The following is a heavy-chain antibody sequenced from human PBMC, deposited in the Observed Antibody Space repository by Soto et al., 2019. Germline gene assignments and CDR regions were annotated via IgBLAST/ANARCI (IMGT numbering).Heavy chain of an antibody. V-gene: IGHV4-59*01. J-gene: IGHJ3*02. D-gene: IGHD3-9*01. CDR2: IYYSGST. CDR1: GGSISSYY. CDR3: ARDPEYYDILTGYYPGAFDI. Sequence: SETLSLTCTVSGGSISSYYWSWIRQPPGKGLERIGYIYYSGSTNYNPSLKSRVTISVDTSKNQFSLKLSSVTAADTAVYYCARDPEYYDILTGYYPGAFDIWGQGTMVTVSS.